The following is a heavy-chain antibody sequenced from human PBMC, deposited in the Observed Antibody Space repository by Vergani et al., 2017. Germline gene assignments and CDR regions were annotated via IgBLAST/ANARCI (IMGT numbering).Heavy chain of an antibody. CDR1: GGSFSGYY. Sequence: QVQLQQWGAGLLKPSETLSLTCAVYGGSFSGYYWSWIRQPPGKGLEWIGEINHSGSTNYNPSLKSRVTMSVDTSKNQFSLKLSSVTAADTAVYYCARGSGRWLWGQGTLVTVSS. V-gene: IGHV4-34*01. CDR3: ARGSGRWL. CDR2: INHSGST. D-gene: IGHD5-24*01. J-gene: IGHJ4*02.